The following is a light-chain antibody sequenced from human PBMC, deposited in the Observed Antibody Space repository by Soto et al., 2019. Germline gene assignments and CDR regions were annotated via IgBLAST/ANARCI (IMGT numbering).Light chain of an antibody. V-gene: IGLV4-69*01. CDR2: VNSDGSH. CDR3: QTWGNGIVV. Sequence: QSVLTQSPSASASLGASVKLTCTLSSGHSSYAIAWHQQQPEKGPRFLMKVNSDGSHNKGDGIPDRFSGSSSGAERHLTISSLQSEDEADYYCQTWGNGIVVFGGGTKVTVL. J-gene: IGLJ2*01. CDR1: SGHSSYA.